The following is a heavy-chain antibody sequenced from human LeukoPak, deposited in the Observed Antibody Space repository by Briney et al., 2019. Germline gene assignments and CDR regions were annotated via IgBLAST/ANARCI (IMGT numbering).Heavy chain of an antibody. CDR1: GGSFSSYY. CDR2: IYYSGST. J-gene: IGHJ4*02. D-gene: IGHD5-24*01. V-gene: IGHV4-59*01. CDR3: ARESEMATIKGPRYYFDY. Sequence: SETLSLTCTVSGGSFSSYYWSWIRQPPGKGLEWIGYIYYSGSTNYNPSLTSRGSITVDTSKNQYSLKLSSETAADTAVYYCARESEMATIKGPRYYFDYWGQGTLVTVSS.